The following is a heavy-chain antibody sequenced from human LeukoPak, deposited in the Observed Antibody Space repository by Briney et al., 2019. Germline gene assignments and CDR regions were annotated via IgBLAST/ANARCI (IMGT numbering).Heavy chain of an antibody. V-gene: IGHV1-69*13. D-gene: IGHD3-22*01. CDR3: ARGDYDSSGYYWNYFDY. Sequence: GASVKVSCKASGGTFISYAISWVRQAPGQGLEWMGGIIPIFGTANYAQKFQGRVTITADESTSTAYMELSSLRSEDTAVYYCARGDYDSSGYYWNYFDYWGQGTLVTVSS. CDR1: GGTFISYA. J-gene: IGHJ4*02. CDR2: IIPIFGTA.